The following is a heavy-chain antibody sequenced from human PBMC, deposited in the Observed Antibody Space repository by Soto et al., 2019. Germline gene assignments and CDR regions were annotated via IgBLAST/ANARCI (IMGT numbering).Heavy chain of an antibody. J-gene: IGHJ6*02. CDR3: ARDLGSDYDFWSGYYPSPYYYYYGMDV. Sequence: ASVKVSCKASGYTFTSYGISWVRQAPGQGLEWMGWISAHNGNTNYAQKLQGRVTMTTDTSTSTAYMELRSLRSDDTAVYYCARDLGSDYDFWSGYYPSPYYYYYGMDVWGQGTTVTVSS. D-gene: IGHD3-3*01. V-gene: IGHV1-18*01. CDR2: ISAHNGNT. CDR1: GYTFTSYG.